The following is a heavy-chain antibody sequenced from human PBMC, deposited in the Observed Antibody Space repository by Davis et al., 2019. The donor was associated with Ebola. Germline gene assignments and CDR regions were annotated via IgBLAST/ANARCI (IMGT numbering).Heavy chain of an antibody. CDR2: IYYSGST. D-gene: IGHD3-10*01. CDR1: GGSISSYY. CDR3: ARDRITMVRGVAYYYYGMDV. Sequence: GSLRLSCTVSGGSISSYYWSWIRQPPGKGLEWIGYIYYSGSTNYNPSLKSRVTISVDTSKNQFSLKLSSVTAADTAVYYCARDRITMVRGVAYYYYGMDVWGQGTTVTVSS. V-gene: IGHV4-59*12. J-gene: IGHJ6*02.